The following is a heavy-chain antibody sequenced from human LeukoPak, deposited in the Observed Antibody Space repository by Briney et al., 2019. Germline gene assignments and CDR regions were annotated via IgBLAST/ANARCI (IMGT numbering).Heavy chain of an antibody. D-gene: IGHD2-15*01. CDR3: ARDGSALQDNYMDV. CDR2: INHSGST. J-gene: IGHJ6*03. V-gene: IGHV4-34*01. Sequence: SETLSLTCTVSGGSISSYYWSWIRQPPGKGLEWIGEINHSGSTNYNPSLKSRVTISVDTSKNQFSLKLSSVTAADTAVYYCARDGSALQDNYMDVWGKGTTVTVSS. CDR1: GGSISSYY.